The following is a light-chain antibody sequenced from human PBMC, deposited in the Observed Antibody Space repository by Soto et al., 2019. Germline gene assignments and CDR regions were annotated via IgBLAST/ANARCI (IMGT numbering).Light chain of an antibody. Sequence: QSVLTQPPSASGSPGQSVTISCTGTSSDVGGYNYVSWYQQHPGKAPKLMIYEVSKRPSGVPDRFSGSKSGNTAPLTVSGLQAEDEADYYCSSYAGSNILFGGGTKLTVL. CDR1: SSDVGGYNY. CDR3: SSYAGSNIL. J-gene: IGLJ2*01. V-gene: IGLV2-8*01. CDR2: EVS.